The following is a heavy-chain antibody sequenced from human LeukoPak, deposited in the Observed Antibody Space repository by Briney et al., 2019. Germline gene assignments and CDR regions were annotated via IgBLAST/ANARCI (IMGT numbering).Heavy chain of an antibody. CDR3: ATGYCSGGSCYGGAFDI. V-gene: IGHV1-24*01. D-gene: IGHD2-15*01. CDR1: GYTLTELS. Sequence: ASVKVSCKVSGYTLTELSMHWVRQAPGKGLEWMGGLDPEDGETIYAQKFQGRVTMTEDTSTDKAYMELSSLRSEDTAVYYCATGYCSGGSCYGGAFDIWGQGTMVTVSS. J-gene: IGHJ3*02. CDR2: LDPEDGET.